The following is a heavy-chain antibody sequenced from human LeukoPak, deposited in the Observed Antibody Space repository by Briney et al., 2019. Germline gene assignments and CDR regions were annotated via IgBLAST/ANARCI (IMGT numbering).Heavy chain of an antibody. Sequence: GGSLRLSCAASGFTFSSYWMHWVRQAQGKGLVWVSRINGDGRTTSYADSVKGRFTISRDNAKNTLYLQMNSLRAEDTAVYYCAREAADRLFDYWGQGTLVTVSS. V-gene: IGHV3-74*01. J-gene: IGHJ4*02. CDR3: AREAADRLFDY. CDR1: GFTFSSYW. D-gene: IGHD6-13*01. CDR2: INGDGRTT.